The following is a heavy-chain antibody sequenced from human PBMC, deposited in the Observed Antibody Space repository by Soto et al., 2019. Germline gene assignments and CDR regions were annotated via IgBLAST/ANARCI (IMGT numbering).Heavy chain of an antibody. CDR2: IKGDVITT. Sequence: EVQLVESGGGLVQPGGSLRLSCVASGFTFTNYWIHWVRQTPGEGLVWVSRIKGDVITTNYADSVKGRFTISRDNAKNTVFLQMNSLRAEDTAVYYCARGAFRAYYLDSWGQGTLVIVS. J-gene: IGHJ4*02. CDR3: ARGAFRAYYLDS. V-gene: IGHV3-74*01. CDR1: GFTFTNYW.